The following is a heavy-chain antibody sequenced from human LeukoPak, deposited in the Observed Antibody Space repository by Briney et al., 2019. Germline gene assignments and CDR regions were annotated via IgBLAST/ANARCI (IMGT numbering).Heavy chain of an antibody. J-gene: IGHJ4*02. Sequence: ASVKVSCKASGYTFTTYYMHWVRRAPGQGLEWMGIINPSNGSTSYAQKFQDRVTMTRDTPTSTVYMELSSLRAEDTAVYYCAREGLDTNGYYGSRLDYWGPGTLVTVSS. CDR3: AREGLDTNGYYGSRLDY. V-gene: IGHV1-46*01. D-gene: IGHD3-22*01. CDR2: INPSNGST. CDR1: GYTFTTYY.